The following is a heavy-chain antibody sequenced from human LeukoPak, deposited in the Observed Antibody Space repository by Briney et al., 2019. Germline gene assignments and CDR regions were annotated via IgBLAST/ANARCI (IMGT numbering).Heavy chain of an antibody. V-gene: IGHV3-21*01. CDR2: ISSSSSYI. CDR3: ARETAMVRGVPGY. D-gene: IGHD3-10*01. J-gene: IGHJ4*02. Sequence: GGSLRLSCAASGFTFSSYSMNWVRQAPGKGLEWVSSISSSSSYIYYADSVKGRFTISRDNAKNSLYLQMNSLRAEDTAVYYCARETAMVRGVPGYWGQGTLVTVSS. CDR1: GFTFSSYS.